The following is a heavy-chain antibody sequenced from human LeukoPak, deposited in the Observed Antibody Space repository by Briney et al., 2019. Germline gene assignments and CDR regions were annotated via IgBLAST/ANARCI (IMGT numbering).Heavy chain of an antibody. J-gene: IGHJ4*02. Sequence: GGSLRLSCAASGFTFSSYGIHWVRQAPGKGLEWVAAISSTGSDESYVDSVKGRFAISRDNSKNTVYLQMNNLRGDDTAVYYCSSPYGGIPALGTVYRGQGTLVTVSS. D-gene: IGHD6-13*01. CDR3: SSPYGGIPALGTVY. V-gene: IGHV3-30*03. CDR2: ISSTGSDE. CDR1: GFTFSSYG.